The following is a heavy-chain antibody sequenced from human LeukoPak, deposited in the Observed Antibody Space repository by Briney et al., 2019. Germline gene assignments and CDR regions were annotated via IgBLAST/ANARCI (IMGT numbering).Heavy chain of an antibody. Sequence: SVTLSLTCTVSGGSISSGSYYWSWIRQPDGKGLEWIGRSYIRGSTDYNPSLKSRVTISVDTSKNQFSLKLNSVTAADTAVYYCARIGYGSGSPTNLWGQGTLVTVSS. V-gene: IGHV4-61*02. CDR3: ARIGYGSGSPTNL. CDR2: SYIRGST. J-gene: IGHJ5*02. D-gene: IGHD3-10*01. CDR1: GGSISSGSYY.